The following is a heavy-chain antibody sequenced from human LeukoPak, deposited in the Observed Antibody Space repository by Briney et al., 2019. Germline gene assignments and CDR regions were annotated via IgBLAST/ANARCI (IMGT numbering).Heavy chain of an antibody. CDR3: ARIRWGSYYYYYFDY. V-gene: IGHV3-11*01. Sequence: PGGSLRLSCAASGFTFSDYYMSWIRQAPGKGLEWVSYISSSGSTIYYADSVKGRFTISRDNAKNSLYLQMNSLRAEDTAVYYCARIRWGSYYYYYFDYWGQGTLVTVSS. D-gene: IGHD1-26*01. CDR2: ISSSGSTI. J-gene: IGHJ4*02. CDR1: GFTFSDYY.